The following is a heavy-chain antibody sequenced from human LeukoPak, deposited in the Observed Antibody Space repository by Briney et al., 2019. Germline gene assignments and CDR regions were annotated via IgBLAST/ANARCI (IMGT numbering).Heavy chain of an antibody. D-gene: IGHD3-3*01. CDR2: IYYSGNT. V-gene: IGHV4-59*01. CDR1: GGSISSYY. Sequence: SETLSLTCTVSGGSISSYYWSWIRQPPGKGLEWIGFIYYSGNTNYHPSLKSRVTISVDTSRSQFSLKLSSVTAADTAVYYCARNSITGDAFDIWGHGTMVTVSS. CDR3: ARNSITGDAFDI. J-gene: IGHJ3*02.